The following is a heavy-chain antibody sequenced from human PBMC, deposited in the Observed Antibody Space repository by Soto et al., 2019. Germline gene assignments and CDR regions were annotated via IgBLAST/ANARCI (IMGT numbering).Heavy chain of an antibody. V-gene: IGHV1-58*01. J-gene: IGHJ4*02. CDR3: AAEEYNSSWPNT. Sequence: AVKVSCKASGFPFTSSAVQWVRQARGQRLEWIGWIVVGSGNTNYAQKFQERVTITRDMSTSTAYMELSSRRSEDTAVYYCAAEEYNSSWPNTWGQGTLVTVS. D-gene: IGHD6-13*01. CDR1: GFPFTSSA. CDR2: IVVGSGNT.